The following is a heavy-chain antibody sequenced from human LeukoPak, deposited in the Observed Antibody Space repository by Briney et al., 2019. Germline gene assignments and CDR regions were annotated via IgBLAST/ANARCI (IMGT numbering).Heavy chain of an antibody. CDR2: ITVMGVNP. V-gene: IGHV3-23*01. Sequence: GGSLRLSCAASGFTFSYYAMSWVRQAPGKGREWLSDITVMGVNPFYADSVKGRFTILRDNSKTPLYVQMNSLRAEDTAVYYCAKDRGTGTYFFAPLDYWGQGTLVTVSS. J-gene: IGHJ4*02. D-gene: IGHD1-26*01. CDR1: GFTFSYYA. CDR3: AKDRGTGTYFFAPLDY.